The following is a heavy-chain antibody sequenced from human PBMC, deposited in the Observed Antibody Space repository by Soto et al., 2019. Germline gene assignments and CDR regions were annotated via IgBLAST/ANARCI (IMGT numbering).Heavy chain of an antibody. CDR3: ARDLWFGELSGGMDV. D-gene: IGHD3-10*01. CDR2: IYYSGST. CDR1: GGSISSYY. J-gene: IGHJ6*02. Sequence: SETLSLTCTVSGGSISSYYWSWIRQPPGKGLEWIGYIYYSGSTNYNPSLKSRATISVDTSKNQFSLKLSSVTAADTAVYYCARDLWFGELSGGMDVWGQGTTVTVSS. V-gene: IGHV4-59*01.